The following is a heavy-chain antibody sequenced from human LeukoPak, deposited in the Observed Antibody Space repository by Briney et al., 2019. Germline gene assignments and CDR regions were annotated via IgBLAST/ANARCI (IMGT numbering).Heavy chain of an antibody. Sequence: SEALSLTCAVYDGSFSGYYWSWIRQPPGKGLEWIGEINHSGSTNYNPSLKSRVTISLDTSKRQFSLKLSSVTAADTAVYYCATFMTTVVTQSYYFDYWGQGTLVTVSS. D-gene: IGHD4-23*01. CDR3: ATFMTTVVTQSYYFDY. CDR1: DGSFSGYY. V-gene: IGHV4-34*01. CDR2: INHSGST. J-gene: IGHJ4*02.